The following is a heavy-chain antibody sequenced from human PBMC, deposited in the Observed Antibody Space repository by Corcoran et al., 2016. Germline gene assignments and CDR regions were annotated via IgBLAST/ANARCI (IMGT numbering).Heavy chain of an antibody. CDR1: GFTFDDYA. Sequence: EVQLVESGGVVVQPGGSLRLSCAASGFTFDDYAMHWVRQAPGKGLEWVSLISWDGGSTYYADSVKGRFTISRDNSKNSLYLQMNSLRAEDTALDYCAKCGYGQATGEGYYYGMDVWGQGTTVTVSS. CDR2: ISWDGGST. D-gene: IGHD3-16*01. V-gene: IGHV3-43D*03. J-gene: IGHJ6*02. CDR3: AKCGYGQATGEGYYYGMDV.